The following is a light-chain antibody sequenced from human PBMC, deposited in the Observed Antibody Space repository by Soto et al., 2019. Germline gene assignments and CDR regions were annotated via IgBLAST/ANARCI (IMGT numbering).Light chain of an antibody. V-gene: IGLV2-8*01. J-gene: IGLJ2*01. CDR3: TSYAGSNNFI. Sequence: QSVLTQPPSVSGAPGQRITISCTGSHSNLGAGYDSVAWYQQHPHKAPRLIIYEVNKRPSGVPDRFSGSKSGNTASLTVSGLQADDEADYYCTSYAGSNNFIFGGGTKVTVL. CDR1: HSNLGAGYDS. CDR2: EVN.